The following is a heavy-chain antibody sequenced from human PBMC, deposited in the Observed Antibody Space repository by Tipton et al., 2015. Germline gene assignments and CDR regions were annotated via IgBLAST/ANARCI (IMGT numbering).Heavy chain of an antibody. Sequence: GLVKPSETLSLTCTVSGGSVSSGSAYHWSWIRQPPGKGLEWIGSIYYSGDMYYNPSLKSRVAMSVDTSNNHFSLRLTSLTASDTAVYYCARGDDSTSMATGFDYWGRGALVTVSS. CDR2: IYYSGDM. J-gene: IGHJ4*01. D-gene: IGHD2/OR15-2a*01. CDR3: ARGDDSTSMATGFDY. CDR1: GGSVSSGSAYH. V-gene: IGHV4-39*02.